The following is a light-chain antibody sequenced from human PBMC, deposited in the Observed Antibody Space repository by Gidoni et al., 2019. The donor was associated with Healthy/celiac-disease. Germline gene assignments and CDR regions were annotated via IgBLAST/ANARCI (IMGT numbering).Light chain of an antibody. Sequence: QSVLTQPPSVSGAPGQRVTISCNGSSSNIGAGYDVHWYQQLPGTAPKLLIYGNSNRPSGVPDRFSGSKSGTSASLAITGLQAEDEADYYCQSYDSSLSGNWVFGGGTKLTVL. V-gene: IGLV1-40*01. CDR3: QSYDSSLSGNWV. CDR2: GNS. CDR1: SSNIGAGYD. J-gene: IGLJ3*02.